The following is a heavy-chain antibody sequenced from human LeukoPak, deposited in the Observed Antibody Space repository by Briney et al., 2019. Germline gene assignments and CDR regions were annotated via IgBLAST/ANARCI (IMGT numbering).Heavy chain of an antibody. Sequence: ASVKVSCKASGGTFSSYAISWVRQAPGQGLEWMGRIIPILGIANYAQKFQGRVTITADKSTSTAYMELSSLRSEDTAVYYCARDHYYDSSGFENLFDYWGQGTLVTVSS. D-gene: IGHD3-22*01. CDR2: IIPILGIA. CDR1: GGTFSSYA. CDR3: ARDHYYDSSGFENLFDY. J-gene: IGHJ4*02. V-gene: IGHV1-69*04.